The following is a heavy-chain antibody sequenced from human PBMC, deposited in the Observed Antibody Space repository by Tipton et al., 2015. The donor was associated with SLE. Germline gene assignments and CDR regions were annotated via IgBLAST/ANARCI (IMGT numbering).Heavy chain of an antibody. V-gene: IGHV4-39*07. CDR2: IYYSGST. D-gene: IGHD2-21*01. CDR3: ARDIGGRGGDCYAFDI. Sequence: TLSLTCTVSGGSISSSSYYWGWIRQPPGKGLEWIGSIYYSGSTYYNPSLKSRVTISVDTSKNQFSPKLSSVTAADTAMYYCARDIGGRGGDCYAFDIWGQGTMVTVSS. J-gene: IGHJ3*02. CDR1: GGSISSSSYY.